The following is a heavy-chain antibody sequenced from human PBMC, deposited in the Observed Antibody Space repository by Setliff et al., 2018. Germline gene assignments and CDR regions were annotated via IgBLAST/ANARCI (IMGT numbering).Heavy chain of an antibody. CDR2: IYTSGST. CDR1: GGSISRGSYD. Sequence: TLSLTCAVSGGSISRGSYDWSWIRQPAGKGLEWIGRIYTSGSTNYNPSLKSRVTISVDTSKNQFSLKLSSVTAADTAVYYCARHSSRPYWGQGTLVTVSS. CDR3: ARHSSRPY. V-gene: IGHV4-61*02. J-gene: IGHJ4*02.